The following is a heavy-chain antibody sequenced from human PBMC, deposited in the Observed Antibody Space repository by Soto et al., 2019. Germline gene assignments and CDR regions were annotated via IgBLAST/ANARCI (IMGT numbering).Heavy chain of an antibody. J-gene: IGHJ3*02. CDR2: IFQNENT. CDR1: GDSISSSY. Sequence: PSETLSLTCSVSGDSISSSYWSWIRQPPGKGLEWIGYIFQNENTNYDPSLKSRVTISADTSKNQFSLRLNSVTAADTAIYFCARERYLTATDRAFDIWGQGTMVTVSS. CDR3: ARERYLTATDRAFDI. D-gene: IGHD2-21*02. V-gene: IGHV4-59*01.